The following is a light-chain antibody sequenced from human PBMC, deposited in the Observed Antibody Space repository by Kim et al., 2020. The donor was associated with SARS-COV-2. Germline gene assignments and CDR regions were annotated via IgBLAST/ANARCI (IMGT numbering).Light chain of an antibody. CDR3: QAWDSGTGVV. Sequence: SYELTQPPSVSVSPGQTASITCSGDKLGNKYASWYQQRPGQSPVLVISQDNKRPSGIPERFSGSNSGNTASLTISGTQAMDEADYYCQAWDSGTGVVFGGGTQLTVL. V-gene: IGLV3-1*01. J-gene: IGLJ2*01. CDR2: QDN. CDR1: KLGNKY.